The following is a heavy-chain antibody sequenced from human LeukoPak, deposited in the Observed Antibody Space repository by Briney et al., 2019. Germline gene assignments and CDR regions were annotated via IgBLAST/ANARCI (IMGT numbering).Heavy chain of an antibody. CDR3: ARAEPRGSVWYPY. D-gene: IGHD6-13*01. J-gene: IGHJ4*02. CDR1: GGSISSNNW. V-gene: IGHV4-4*02. CDR2: IFHSGST. Sequence: PSGTLSLTFAVSGGSISSNNWWSWVRQPPGKGLEWIGEIFHSGSTNYNPSLKSRVTISVDKSKNQFSLKVNSVTAADTAVYYCARAEPRGSVWYPYWGQGTLVTVSS.